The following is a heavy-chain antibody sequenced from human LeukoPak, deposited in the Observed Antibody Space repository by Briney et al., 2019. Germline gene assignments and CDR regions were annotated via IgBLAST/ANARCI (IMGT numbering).Heavy chain of an antibody. Sequence: SETLSLTCTVSGDSINDYYWSWIRQPPGKGLEWIGYVYYIGRTNYNPSLKSRVTISVDTSKNQFSLKLSSVTAADTAVYYCARGGHHVARHFDYWGQGTLVTVSS. D-gene: IGHD1-14*01. CDR2: VYYIGRT. V-gene: IGHV4-59*01. CDR1: GDSINDYY. J-gene: IGHJ4*02. CDR3: ARGGHHVARHFDY.